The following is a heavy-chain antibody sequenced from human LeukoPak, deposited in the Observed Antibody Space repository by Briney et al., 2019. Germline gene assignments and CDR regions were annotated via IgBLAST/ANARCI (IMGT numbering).Heavy chain of an antibody. J-gene: IGHJ4*02. D-gene: IGHD4-23*01. V-gene: IGHV5-51*01. CDR2: IYPGDSDT. CDR1: GYTFSSYW. Sequence: GESLKISCKGSGYTFSSYWIAWGRQMPGKGLEWMGIIYPGDSDTRYSPSFQGQVTISADKSISTAYLQWSSLKASDTAMYYRSRRDYGGKHFDYWGQGTLVTVSS. CDR3: SRRDYGGKHFDY.